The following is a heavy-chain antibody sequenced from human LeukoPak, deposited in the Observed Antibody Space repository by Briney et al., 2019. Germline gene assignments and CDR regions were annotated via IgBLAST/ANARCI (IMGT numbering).Heavy chain of an antibody. Sequence: GASVKVSCKASGGTFSSYAISWVRQAPGQGLEWMGRIIPILGIANYAQKFQGRVTITADKSTSTAYMELSSLRSEDTAVYYCAYTNTGRYCSGGSCSLFDYWGQGTLVTVSS. CDR3: AYTNTGRYCSGGSCSLFDY. J-gene: IGHJ4*02. D-gene: IGHD2-15*01. CDR1: GGTFSSYA. V-gene: IGHV1-69*04. CDR2: IIPILGIA.